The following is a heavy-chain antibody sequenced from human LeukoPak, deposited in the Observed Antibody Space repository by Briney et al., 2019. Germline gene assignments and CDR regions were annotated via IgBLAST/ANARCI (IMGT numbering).Heavy chain of an antibody. J-gene: IGHJ1*01. Sequence: GRTLRLSCALSGFTLRIYDITCVPHAPRGGLQWVSLKSTRDTAFYADSVKGGVTIYRDNSANTLYLQMNSLGVEDTAVYYCATAHQFSFQAWGQGTVVTVSS. CDR1: GFTLRIYD. D-gene: IGHD2-2*01. CDR2: LKSTRDTA. V-gene: IGHV3-23*01. CDR3: ATAHQFSFQA.